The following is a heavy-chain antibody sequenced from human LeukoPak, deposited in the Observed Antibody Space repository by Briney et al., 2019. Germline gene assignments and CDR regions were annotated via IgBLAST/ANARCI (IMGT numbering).Heavy chain of an antibody. CDR2: ISSSSSYI. Sequence: GGTLRLSCAASGFTFSSYRMNWVRRAPGKGLEWGSSISSSSSYIYYAESVKGRFTISRDNAKNSLYLQMNSLRAEDTAVYYCAREGSGVAGHFDYWGQGTLVTVSS. CDR3: AREGSGVAGHFDY. CDR1: GFTFSSYR. D-gene: IGHD6-19*01. V-gene: IGHV3-21*01. J-gene: IGHJ4*02.